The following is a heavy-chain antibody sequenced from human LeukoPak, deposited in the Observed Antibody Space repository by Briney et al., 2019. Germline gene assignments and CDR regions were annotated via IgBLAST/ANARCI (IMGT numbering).Heavy chain of an antibody. J-gene: IGHJ4*02. Sequence: PSETLSLTCAVYGGSFSGYYWSWIRQPPGKGLEWIGEIDHSGSTNYNPSLKSRVTISVDTSKNQFSLKLSSVTAADTAVYYCASSSSYPGVYFDYWGQGTLVTVSS. D-gene: IGHD5-18*01. CDR2: IDHSGST. CDR1: GGSFSGYY. V-gene: IGHV4-34*01. CDR3: ASSSSYPGVYFDY.